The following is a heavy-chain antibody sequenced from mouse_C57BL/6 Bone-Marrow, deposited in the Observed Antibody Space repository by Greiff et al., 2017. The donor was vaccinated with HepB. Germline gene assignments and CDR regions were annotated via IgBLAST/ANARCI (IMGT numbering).Heavy chain of an antibody. CDR3: ARVTGWFAY. CDR1: GYTFTSYW. J-gene: IGHJ3*01. CDR2: IDPSDSYT. V-gene: IGHV1-59*01. Sequence: QVQLQQPGAELVRPGTSVKLSCKASGYTFTSYWMHWVKQRPGQGLEWIGVIDPSDSYTNYNQKFKGKATLTVDTSSSTAYMQLSSLTSEDSAVYYCARVTGWFAYWGQGTLVTVSA. D-gene: IGHD2-13*01.